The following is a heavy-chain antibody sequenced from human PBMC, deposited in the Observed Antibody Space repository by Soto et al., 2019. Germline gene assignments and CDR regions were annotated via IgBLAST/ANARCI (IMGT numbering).Heavy chain of an antibody. D-gene: IGHD3-10*01. Sequence: TLSLTCAVYGGSFSGYYWSWIRQPPGKGLEWIGEINHSGSTNYNPSLKSRVTISVDTSKNQFSLKLSSVTAADTAVYYCAREGRMGYYYGSGSSRYYFDYWGQGTLVTVSS. CDR2: INHSGST. J-gene: IGHJ4*02. V-gene: IGHV4-34*01. CDR3: AREGRMGYYYGSGSSRYYFDY. CDR1: GGSFSGYY.